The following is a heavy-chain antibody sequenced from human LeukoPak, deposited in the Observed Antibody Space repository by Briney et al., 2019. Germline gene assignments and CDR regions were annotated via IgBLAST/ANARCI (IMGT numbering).Heavy chain of an antibody. CDR3: ASHRHSSSWAFDY. V-gene: IGHV4-59*11. CDR1: GGSISSHY. CDR2: IYSSGSS. J-gene: IGHJ4*02. Sequence: SGTLSLTCTVSGGSISSHYWSWIRQSPGKGLEWIGYIYSSGSSNYNPSLKSRVTISVDTSKNLFSLKLSSVSAADTAVYYCASHRHSSSWAFDYWGQGTLVTVSS. D-gene: IGHD6-13*01.